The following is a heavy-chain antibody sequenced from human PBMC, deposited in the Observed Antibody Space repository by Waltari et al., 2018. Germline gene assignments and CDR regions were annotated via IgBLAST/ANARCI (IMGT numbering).Heavy chain of an antibody. Sequence: QVQLVQSGAEVKKPGASVKVSCKASGYTFTSYDINWVRQATGQGLEWMGWMNPNSGNTGYAQKFQGRVTMTRNTSISTAYMELSSLRSEDTAVYYCARRGYDFWSGYLFYYYMDVWGKGTTVTVSS. CDR1: GYTFTSYD. D-gene: IGHD3-3*01. J-gene: IGHJ6*03. CDR3: ARRGYDFWSGYLFYYYMDV. V-gene: IGHV1-8*01. CDR2: MNPNSGNT.